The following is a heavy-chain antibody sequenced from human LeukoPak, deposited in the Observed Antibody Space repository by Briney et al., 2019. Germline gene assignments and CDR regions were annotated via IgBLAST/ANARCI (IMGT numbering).Heavy chain of an antibody. V-gene: IGHV4-4*07. CDR3: ARGGKATVVTM. CDR2: IYSSGST. Sequence: SETLSLTCTVSGGSINSHYWSWIRQPAGKGLEWIGRIYSSGSTNYNPSLKSRVSMSVDTSKNQFSLKLTSVTAADTALYYCARGGKATVVTMWGQGILVTVSS. D-gene: IGHD4-23*01. CDR1: GGSINSHY. J-gene: IGHJ4*02.